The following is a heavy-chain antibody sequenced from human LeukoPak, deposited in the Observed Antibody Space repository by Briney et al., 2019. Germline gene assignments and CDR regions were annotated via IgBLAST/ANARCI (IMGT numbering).Heavy chain of an antibody. Sequence: GASVKVSCKASGYTFTRYYMHWVRQAPRQALEWMGMINPSRGDTTYAQRFQGRVTMTRDTSTSTVYMELSSLRPEDTAVYYCARYFGRDGYTLDYWGQGTLVTVSS. J-gene: IGHJ4*02. CDR1: GYTFTRYY. CDR3: ARYFGRDGYTLDY. CDR2: INPSRGDT. D-gene: IGHD5-24*01. V-gene: IGHV1-46*03.